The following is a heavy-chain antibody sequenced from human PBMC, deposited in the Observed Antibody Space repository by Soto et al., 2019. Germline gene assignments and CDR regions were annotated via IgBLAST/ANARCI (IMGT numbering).Heavy chain of an antibody. V-gene: IGHV3-53*01. CDR2: IYSGGST. Sequence: GSLRLSCAASGFTVSSNYMSWVSQAPGKGLEWVSVIYSGGSTYYADSVKGRFTIARDNSKNTRYLQMNSLRAEDTAVYYCAREYSGYESNWFDPWGQGTLVTVSS. CDR1: GFTVSSNY. D-gene: IGHD5-12*01. J-gene: IGHJ5*02. CDR3: AREYSGYESNWFDP.